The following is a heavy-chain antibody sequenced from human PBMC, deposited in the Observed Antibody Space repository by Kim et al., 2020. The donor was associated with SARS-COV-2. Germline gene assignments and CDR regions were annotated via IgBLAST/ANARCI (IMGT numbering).Heavy chain of an antibody. V-gene: IGHV3-15*01. CDR3: TTRRYASVTYYKQFDY. D-gene: IGHD3-10*01. Sequence: GSLRLSCAASGITFSDAYLSWVRQAPGKGLEWVARVKSKTEGGTTDYAAPVKGRFTISRDDSRNIFYLQMNSLKTEDTAVYYCTTRRYASVTYYKQFDY. CDR2: VKSKTEGGTT. CDR1: GITFSDAY. J-gene: IGHJ4*01.